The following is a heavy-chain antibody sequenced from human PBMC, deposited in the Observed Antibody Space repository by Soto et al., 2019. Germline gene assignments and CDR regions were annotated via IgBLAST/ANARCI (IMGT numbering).Heavy chain of an antibody. CDR2: IHYNENT. V-gene: IGHV4-59*01. CDR1: GDSISAYS. J-gene: IGHJ4*02. Sequence: SETLSLTCTVSGDSISAYSWSWVRQPPGKGLEWIGNIHYNENTKYNPSLKSRVTMSVDTSKNQFSLRLISVTAADTAKYFCAREGNLGRWLQPLDFWGQGILVTVSS. D-gene: IGHD5-12*01. CDR3: AREGNLGRWLQPLDF.